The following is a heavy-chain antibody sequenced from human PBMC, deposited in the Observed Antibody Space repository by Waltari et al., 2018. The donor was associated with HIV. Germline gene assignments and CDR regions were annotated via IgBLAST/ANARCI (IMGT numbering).Heavy chain of an antibody. CDR1: GDSVSSDTAA. D-gene: IGHD5-18*01. CDR3: VSDSYGFDP. V-gene: IGHV6-1*01. Sequence: KQSGPGLVEASHSIFLSCVISGDSVSSDTAAWNWGTQSPAGGLQWLGRTYIRSEWHYDYSVSLKGRMVINLDTAKNPFSLHLSAVTPGDTATYYCVSDSYGFDPWGEGTLVNVPP. J-gene: IGHJ5*02. CDR2: TYIRSEWHY.